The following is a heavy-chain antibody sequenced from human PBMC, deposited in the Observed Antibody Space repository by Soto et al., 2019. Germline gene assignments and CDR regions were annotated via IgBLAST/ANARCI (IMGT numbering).Heavy chain of an antibody. Sequence: PGGSLGLSCASSGFTFRDYYMSWIRQPPGKGLEWVSYIHSSGSTIYYADSVKGRFTISRDNAKNSLYLQMNSLRAEDTAVYYCARAVNWNEFDPRGQGTLVTVSS. V-gene: IGHV3-11*01. CDR2: IHSSGSTI. D-gene: IGHD1-1*01. CDR1: GFTFRDYY. CDR3: ARAVNWNEFDP. J-gene: IGHJ5*02.